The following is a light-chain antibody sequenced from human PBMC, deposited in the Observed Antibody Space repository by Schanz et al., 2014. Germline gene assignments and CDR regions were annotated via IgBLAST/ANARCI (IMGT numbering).Light chain of an antibody. Sequence: QSVLTQPPSASGAPGQRVTISCSGTGSNIGKNYVYWYQQLPGTAPRLLIFTNNRRPSGVPDRFSGSKSDTSASLAITGLQAEDEADYYCQSYDSSLSAWVFGGGTKLTVL. CDR3: QSYDSSLSAWV. CDR1: GSNIGKNY. V-gene: IGLV1-47*01. CDR2: TNN. J-gene: IGLJ3*02.